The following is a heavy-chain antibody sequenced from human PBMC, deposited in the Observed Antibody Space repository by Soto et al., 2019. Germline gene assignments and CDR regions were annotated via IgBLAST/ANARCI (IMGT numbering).Heavy chain of an antibody. CDR2: ISVSVDST. CDR3: AKVFTPEQGNYFDY. V-gene: IGHV3-23*01. Sequence: PGGSLRLSCAASGFTFSIYAINWVRLAPGKGLEWVSAISVSVDSTHYADSVKGRFTISRDNYKNTVYLEMNSLRAEDTAVYYCAKVFTPEQGNYFDYWGQGTLVTVSS. CDR1: GFTFSIYA. D-gene: IGHD1-26*01. J-gene: IGHJ4*02.